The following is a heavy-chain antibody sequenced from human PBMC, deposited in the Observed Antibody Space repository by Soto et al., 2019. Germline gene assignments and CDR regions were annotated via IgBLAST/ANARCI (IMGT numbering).Heavy chain of an antibody. Sequence: QITLKESGPTLVKPTQTLTLTCTFSGFSLSTSGVGVGWIRQPPGKALEWLALIYWNDDKRYSPSLKSRLTITKDTSKNQVVLTMTNIDPVDTATYYCARGLYSSGWLPFDYWGQGTLVTVSS. D-gene: IGHD6-19*01. CDR3: ARGLYSSGWLPFDY. CDR1: GFSLSTSGVG. CDR2: IYWNDDK. V-gene: IGHV2-5*01. J-gene: IGHJ4*02.